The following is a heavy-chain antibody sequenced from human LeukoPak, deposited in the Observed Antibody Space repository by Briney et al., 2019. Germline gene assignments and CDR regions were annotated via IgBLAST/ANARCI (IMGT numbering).Heavy chain of an antibody. D-gene: IGHD3-10*01. CDR1: GFNFSSHA. Sequence: GGSLRLSCAASGFNFSSHAMTWLRQAPGKGLEWVSTLTGSGTSTFYADSVKGRFIISRDISKKTLYVQMNSLRVEDTAIYYCAKARFGSGTYSAYDVWGQGAMVTVSS. CDR3: AKARFGSGTYSAYDV. V-gene: IGHV3-23*01. J-gene: IGHJ3*01. CDR2: LTGSGTST.